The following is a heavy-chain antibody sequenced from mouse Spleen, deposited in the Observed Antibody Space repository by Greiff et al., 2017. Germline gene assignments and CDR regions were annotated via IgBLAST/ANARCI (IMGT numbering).Heavy chain of an antibody. V-gene: IGHV5-9*01. CDR1: GFTFSSYT. D-gene: IGHD4-1*01. CDR2: ISGGGGNT. CDR3: ARETGDYFDY. Sequence: EVHLVESGGGLVKPGGSLKLSCAASGFTFSSYTMSWVRQTPEKRLEWVATISGGGGNTYYPDSVKGRFTISRDNAKNTLYLQMSSLRSEDTALYYCARETGDYFDYWGQGTTLTVSS. J-gene: IGHJ2*01.